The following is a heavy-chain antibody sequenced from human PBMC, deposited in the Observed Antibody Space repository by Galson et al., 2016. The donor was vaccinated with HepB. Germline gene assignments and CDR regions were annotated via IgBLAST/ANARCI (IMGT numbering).Heavy chain of an antibody. D-gene: IGHD4-17*01. CDR2: IAGSGAPT. CDR3: AKGRYGDYCYFDD. J-gene: IGHJ4*02. CDR1: GLTYSSLA. Sequence: SLRLSCAASGLTYSSLAMSWVRQAPGKGLEWVAAIAGSGAPTNYADSVKGRFTISRDNSKNTLYLQMNSLRAEDTAVYYCAKGRYGDYCYFDDWGQGTLVTVSS. V-gene: IGHV3-23*01.